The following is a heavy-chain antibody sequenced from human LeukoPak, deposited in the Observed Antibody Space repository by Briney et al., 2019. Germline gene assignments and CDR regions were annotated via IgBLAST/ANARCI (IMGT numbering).Heavy chain of an antibody. CDR1: GFTFSGYA. J-gene: IGHJ4*02. Sequence: GGSLRLSCAASGFTFSGYAMSWVRQAPGKGLEWVSAISGSGGSTYYADSVKGRFTISRDNSKNTLYLQMNSLRAEDTAVYYCAKESWPGIAVTGSDYWGQGTLVTVSS. CDR2: ISGSGGST. D-gene: IGHD6-19*01. CDR3: AKESWPGIAVTGSDY. V-gene: IGHV3-23*01.